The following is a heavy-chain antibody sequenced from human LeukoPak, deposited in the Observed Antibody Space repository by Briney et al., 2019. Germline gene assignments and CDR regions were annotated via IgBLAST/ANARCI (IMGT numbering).Heavy chain of an antibody. D-gene: IGHD3-10*01. Sequence: PSETLSLTCAVSGYSSSSGYYWGWIRQPPGKGLEWIGSIYHSGSTYYNPSLKSRVTISVDASKNQFSLKLSSVTAADTAVYYCASPTMVRASWGQGTLVTVSS. CDR2: IYHSGST. CDR3: ASPTMVRAS. J-gene: IGHJ5*02. CDR1: GYSSSSGYY. V-gene: IGHV4-38-2*01.